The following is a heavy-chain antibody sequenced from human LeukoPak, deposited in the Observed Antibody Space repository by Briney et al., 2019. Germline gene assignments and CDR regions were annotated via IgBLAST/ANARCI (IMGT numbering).Heavy chain of an antibody. Sequence: SETLSLTCTVSGGSISSHYWSWIRQPPGKGLEWIGYIYYSGSTNYNPSLKSRVTISVDTSKNQFSLKLSSVTAADTAVYYCARALSQSTYYDFWSGYYTGGVYYMDVWGKGTTVTVSS. V-gene: IGHV4-59*11. CDR3: ARALSQSTYYDFWSGYYTGGVYYMDV. CDR2: IYYSGST. D-gene: IGHD3-3*01. CDR1: GGSISSHY. J-gene: IGHJ6*03.